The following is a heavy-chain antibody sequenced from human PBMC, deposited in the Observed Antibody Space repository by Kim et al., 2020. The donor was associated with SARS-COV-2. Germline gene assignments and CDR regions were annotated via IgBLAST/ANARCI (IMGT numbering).Heavy chain of an antibody. CDR1: GFTFSVYA. J-gene: IGHJ6*02. D-gene: IGHD3-9*01. V-gene: IGHV3-11*01. CDR3: ARTFDPPNYYGVDV. Sequence: GGSLRLSCAASGFTFSVYAMTWIRQAPGRGREGVAYSDRGGRKVIYAESLKGRFTISRDNADSSLYLQMSDLKVEDTATYYCARTFDPPNYYGVDVWGQGTTVTVSS. CDR2: SDRGGRKV.